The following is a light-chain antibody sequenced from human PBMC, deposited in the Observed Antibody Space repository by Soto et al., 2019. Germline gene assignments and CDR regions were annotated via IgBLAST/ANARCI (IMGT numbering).Light chain of an antibody. CDR3: QQSFSTPWT. J-gene: IGKJ1*01. V-gene: IGKV1-5*01. CDR2: DAS. CDR1: QSISSW. Sequence: DIQMTQSPSTLSASVGSRFNITCRASQSISSWLAWYQQKPGKAPKLLIYDASSLESGVPSRFSGSGSGTDLTITISSLKTEDFATYYCQQSFSTPWTFGHGTKVDIK.